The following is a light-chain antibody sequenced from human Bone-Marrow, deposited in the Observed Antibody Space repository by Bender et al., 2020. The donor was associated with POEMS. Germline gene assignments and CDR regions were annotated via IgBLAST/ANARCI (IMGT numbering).Light chain of an antibody. CDR2: SSH. CDR3: SSYAGDNTLEVI. J-gene: IGLJ2*01. Sequence: QSVLTQPPSASGTPGQRVTISCSGGSSNIGAHAVNWYQHLPGTAPKLLIYSSHRRPSEVPDRFSGSRSGTSASLAISGLQSEDEADYYCSSYAGDNTLEVIFGGGTKVTVL. V-gene: IGLV1-44*01. CDR1: SSNIGAHA.